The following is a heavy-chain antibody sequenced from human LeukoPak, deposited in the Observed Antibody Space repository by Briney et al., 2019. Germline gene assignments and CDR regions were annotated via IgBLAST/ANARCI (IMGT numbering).Heavy chain of an antibody. CDR2: IDSSSSSI. Sequence: GGSLRLSCAASVFTFSSYSMNWVRQAPGKGLEWVSYIDSSSSSIYYADSVKGRFTFSRDNAKNTLYLQMNSLRAEDTAVYYCARDGGSGPSGAFDIWGQGTMVTVSS. CDR3: ARDGGSGPSGAFDI. V-gene: IGHV3-48*04. CDR1: VFTFSSYS. D-gene: IGHD3-10*01. J-gene: IGHJ3*02.